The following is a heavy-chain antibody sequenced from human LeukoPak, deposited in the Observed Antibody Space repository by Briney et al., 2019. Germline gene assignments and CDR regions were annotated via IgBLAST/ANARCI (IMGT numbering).Heavy chain of an antibody. J-gene: IGHJ5*02. Sequence: PSETLSLTCTVSGGSISSYYWSWIRQPPGKGLEWIGEINHSGSTNYNPSLKSRVTISVDTSKNQFSLKLSSVTAADTAVYYCARHGSGKVGANRWGQGTLVTVSS. V-gene: IGHV4-34*01. D-gene: IGHD1-26*01. CDR2: INHSGST. CDR1: GGSISSYY. CDR3: ARHGSGKVGANR.